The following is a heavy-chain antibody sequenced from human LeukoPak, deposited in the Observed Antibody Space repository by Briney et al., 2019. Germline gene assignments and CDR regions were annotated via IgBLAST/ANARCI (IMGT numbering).Heavy chain of an antibody. J-gene: IGHJ6*02. D-gene: IGHD2-21*02. Sequence: ASVKVSCTASGYTFTSYAMNWVRQAPGQGLEWMGWININTGNPTYAQGFTGRLVFSLDTSVSTAYLQISSLKAEDTAVYYCARTYCAGDCYSTPMGGYYYYGMDVWGQGTTVTVSS. V-gene: IGHV7-4-1*02. CDR1: GYTFTSYA. CDR3: ARTYCAGDCYSTPMGGYYYYGMDV. CDR2: ININTGNP.